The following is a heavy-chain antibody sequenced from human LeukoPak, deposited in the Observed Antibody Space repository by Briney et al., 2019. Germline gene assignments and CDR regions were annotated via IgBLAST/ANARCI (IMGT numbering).Heavy chain of an antibody. V-gene: IGHV3-74*01. CDR2: INSDGSST. Sequence: PGGSLRLSCAASGFTFSSYWMHWVRQAPAKGLVWVSRINSDGSSTSYADSVKGRFTISRDNAKNTLYLQMNSLRAEDTAVYYCARENYYYYGMDVWGQGTTVTVSS. J-gene: IGHJ6*02. CDR1: GFTFSSYW. CDR3: ARENYYYYGMDV.